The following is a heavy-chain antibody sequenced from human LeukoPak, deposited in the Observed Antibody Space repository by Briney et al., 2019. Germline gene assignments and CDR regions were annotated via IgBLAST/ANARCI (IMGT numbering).Heavy chain of an antibody. Sequence: GGPLRLSCAASGFTFSSYWMSWVRQAPGKGLEWVANIKQDGSEKYYVDSVKGRFTISRDNAKNSLYLQMNSLRAEDTAVYYCARSILPAAIPLYYYYYGMDVWGQGTTVTVSS. V-gene: IGHV3-7*01. D-gene: IGHD2-2*02. CDR1: GFTFSSYW. CDR2: IKQDGSEK. J-gene: IGHJ6*02. CDR3: ARSILPAAIPLYYYYYGMDV.